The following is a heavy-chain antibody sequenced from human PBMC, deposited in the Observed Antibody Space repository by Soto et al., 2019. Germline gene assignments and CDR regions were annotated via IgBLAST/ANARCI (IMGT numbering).Heavy chain of an antibody. V-gene: IGHV3-33*01. CDR2: IWYDGSNK. D-gene: IGHD3-10*01. J-gene: IGHJ4*02. Sequence: PGGSLRLSCAASGFTFSSYGMHWVRQAPGKGLEWVAVIWYDGSNKYYADSVKGRFTISRDNSKNTLYLQMNSLRAEDTAVYYCARSTYIGSGSYYRDELFDYWGQGTLVTVSS. CDR3: ARSTYIGSGSYYRDELFDY. CDR1: GFTFSSYG.